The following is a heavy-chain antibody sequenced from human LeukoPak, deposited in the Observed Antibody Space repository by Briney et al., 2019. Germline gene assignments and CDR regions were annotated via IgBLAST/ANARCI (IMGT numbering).Heavy chain of an antibody. V-gene: IGHV4-59*12. CDR1: GGSISTYY. J-gene: IGHJ4*02. CDR3: ARAEPIFGVVISGFDY. CDR2: IYYTGST. D-gene: IGHD3-3*01. Sequence: SETLSLTCTLSGGSISTYYWSWVRQPPGKGLEWIGYIYYTGSTDYNPSLKSRVTISVDTSKNQFSLKLSSVTAADTAVYYCARAEPIFGVVISGFDYWGQGTLVTVSS.